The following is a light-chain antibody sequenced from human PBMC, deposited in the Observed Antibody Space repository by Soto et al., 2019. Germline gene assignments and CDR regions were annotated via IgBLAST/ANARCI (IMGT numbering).Light chain of an antibody. J-gene: IGKJ1*01. CDR1: QTISSL. CDR2: SAS. V-gene: IGKV1-39*01. Sequence: DIQLTQSPSTLSGSVGDRVTITCRSSQTISSLLAWYQQRPGKAPKLLIYSASTLQSGVPSRFNGSGSGTEFTLTIGSLQPEDFATYYCQQGFSTPGTFGQGTKVDIK. CDR3: QQGFSTPGT.